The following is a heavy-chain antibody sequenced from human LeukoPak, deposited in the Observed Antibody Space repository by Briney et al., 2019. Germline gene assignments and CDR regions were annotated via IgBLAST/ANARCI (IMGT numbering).Heavy chain of an antibody. J-gene: IGHJ2*01. V-gene: IGHV3-23*01. CDR2: ISGSGGST. Sequence: GGSLRLSCAASGFTFSSYAMSWVRQAPGKGLEWVSGISGSGGSTLYADSVKGRFTISRDNSKKTVYLQMNSLRAEDTAVYYCATDRVAHFFYWYFDLWGRGTLVTVSS. CDR1: GFTFSSYA. CDR3: ATDRVAHFFYWYFDL. D-gene: IGHD5-12*01.